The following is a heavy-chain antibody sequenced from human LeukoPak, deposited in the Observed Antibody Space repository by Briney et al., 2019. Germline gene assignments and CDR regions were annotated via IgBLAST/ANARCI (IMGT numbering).Heavy chain of an antibody. V-gene: IGHV1-2*02. CDR2: INPNSGGT. J-gene: IGHJ6*03. Sequence: ASVKVSCKASGYTFIGYSMHWVRQAPGQGLECMGWINPNSGGTNYAQKFQGRVTMTRDTSISTAYMELSRLRSDDTAVYYCARGGRNGYYYYMDVWGKGTTVTVSS. CDR1: GYTFIGYS. D-gene: IGHD1-26*01. CDR3: ARGGRNGYYYYMDV.